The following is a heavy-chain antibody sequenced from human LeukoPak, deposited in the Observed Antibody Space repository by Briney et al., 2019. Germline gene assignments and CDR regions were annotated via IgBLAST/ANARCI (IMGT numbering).Heavy chain of an antibody. CDR3: ARAYCSGGSCYDY. V-gene: IGHV4-59*01. Sequence: SETLSLTCTVSGGSISSYYWSWIRHPPGKGLEWIGYIYYSGSTNYNPSLKSRVTISVDTSKNQFSLKLSSVTAADTAVYYCARAYCSGGSCYDYWGQGTLVTVSS. D-gene: IGHD2-15*01. CDR2: IYYSGST. CDR1: GGSISSYY. J-gene: IGHJ4*02.